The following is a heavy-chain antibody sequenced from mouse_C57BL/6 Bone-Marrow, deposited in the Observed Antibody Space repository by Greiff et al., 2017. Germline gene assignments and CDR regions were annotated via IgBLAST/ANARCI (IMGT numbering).Heavy chain of an antibody. J-gene: IGHJ2*01. CDR1: GYTFTSYW. V-gene: IGHV1-55*01. CDR3: AREGYYGSSYGDYFDY. Sequence: QVQLQQPGAELVKPGASVKMSCKASGYTFTSYWITWVKQRPGQGLEWIGDIYPTSGRTNYNEKFKSKAILTVDTSSNTAYMPLSSLTTEDSAIYYCAREGYYGSSYGDYFDYWGQGTTLTVSS. D-gene: IGHD1-1*01. CDR2: IYPTSGRT.